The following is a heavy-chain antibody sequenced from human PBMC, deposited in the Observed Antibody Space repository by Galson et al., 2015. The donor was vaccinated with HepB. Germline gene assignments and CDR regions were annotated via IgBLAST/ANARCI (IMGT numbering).Heavy chain of an antibody. CDR2: INSRSTYT. CDR3: ARGSNSLNNDAFDI. V-gene: IGHV3-11*06. D-gene: IGHD6-13*01. J-gene: IGHJ3*02. Sequence: SLRLSCAASGFTFSDYYMSWIRQAPGKGLEWVAYINSRSTYTNYAESVKGRFTISRDNAKKSLYLQMNSLRVEETAVYYCARGSNSLNNDAFDIRGQGTMVTVSS. CDR1: GFTFSDYY.